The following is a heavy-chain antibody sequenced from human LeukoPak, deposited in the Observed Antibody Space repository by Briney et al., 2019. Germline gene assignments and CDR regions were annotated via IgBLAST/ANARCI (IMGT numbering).Heavy chain of an antibody. CDR1: GFTFSSYA. CDR2: ISGSGGST. Sequence: PGGSLRLSCAASGFTFSSYAMSWVRQAPGKGLEWVSAISGSGGSTYYADSVKGRFTISRDNSKNTLYLQMNSLRAEDTAVYYCAKDLDGEQLVLMFLDYRGQGTLVTVSS. J-gene: IGHJ4*02. CDR3: AKDLDGEQLVLMFLDY. D-gene: IGHD6-6*01. V-gene: IGHV3-23*01.